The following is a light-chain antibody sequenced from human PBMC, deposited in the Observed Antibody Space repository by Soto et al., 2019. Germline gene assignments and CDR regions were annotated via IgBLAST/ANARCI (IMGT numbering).Light chain of an antibody. V-gene: IGLV1-44*01. Sequence: QSALTQPPSVCGTPGQRVTISCSGSRSNIGSNTVNWYQDLPGTAPKLLVYDNHHRPSGVPDRFSGSKSGTSASLAISGLQSEDEAEYYCAAWDDSLNAFYVFGTGTKVTVL. CDR3: AAWDDSLNAFYV. J-gene: IGLJ1*01. CDR2: DNH. CDR1: RSNIGSNT.